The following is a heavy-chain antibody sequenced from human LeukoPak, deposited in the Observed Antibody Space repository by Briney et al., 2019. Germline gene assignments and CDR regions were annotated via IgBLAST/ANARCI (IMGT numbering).Heavy chain of an antibody. V-gene: IGHV4-39*07. J-gene: IGHJ3*02. Sequence: SETLSLTCTVSGGSISSSNFYWGWIRQPPGKGLEWIGSGYYGGNTYYNPSLKSRVTISVDKSKNQFSLKLSSVTAADTAVYYCATSAVAGTGYAFDIWGQGTMVTVSS. CDR1: GGSISSSNFY. CDR3: ATSAVAGTGYAFDI. CDR2: GYYGGNT. D-gene: IGHD6-19*01.